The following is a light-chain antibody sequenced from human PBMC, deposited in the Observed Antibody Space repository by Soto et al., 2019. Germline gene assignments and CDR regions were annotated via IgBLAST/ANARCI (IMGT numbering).Light chain of an antibody. J-gene: IGLJ1*01. CDR1: SSDVGGYNF. Sequence: QSVLAQPASVSGSPGQSITISCTGTSSDVGGYNFVSWYQQHPGRAPKLLIYEVSRRPSGVSNRFSGSKSGDTPSLTISGLQAEDEADYYCYSYRGYYTRVFGTGTKVTVL. V-gene: IGLV2-14*01. CDR2: EVS. CDR3: YSYRGYYTRV.